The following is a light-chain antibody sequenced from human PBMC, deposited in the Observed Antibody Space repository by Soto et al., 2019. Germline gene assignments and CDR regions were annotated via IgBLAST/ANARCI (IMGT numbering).Light chain of an antibody. CDR3: QQYGSSPNT. J-gene: IGKJ2*01. CDR2: GAS. CDR1: QSVRSNY. Sequence: EIVLTQSPGTLSLSPGERATLSCRASQSVRSNYLAWYHHKPGQAPRLLIYGASTRATGIPDRFSGSGSGTDFTLTISRLEPEDFAVYYCQQYGSSPNTFGQGTKVEIK. V-gene: IGKV3-20*01.